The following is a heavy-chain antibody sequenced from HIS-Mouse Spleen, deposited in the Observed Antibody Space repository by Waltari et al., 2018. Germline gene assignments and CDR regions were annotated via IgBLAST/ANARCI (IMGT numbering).Heavy chain of an antibody. CDR1: GGSISSSSYY. Sequence: QLQLQESGPGLVKPSETLSLTCTVSGGSISSSSYYWGWIRQPPGKGLEWIGSLYYSGSTYYNPSLKSRVTISVDTSKNQFSLKLSSVTAADTAVYYCAREIPYSSSWYDWYFDLWGRGTLVTVSP. D-gene: IGHD6-13*01. CDR2: LYYSGST. CDR3: AREIPYSSSWYDWYFDL. V-gene: IGHV4-39*07. J-gene: IGHJ2*01.